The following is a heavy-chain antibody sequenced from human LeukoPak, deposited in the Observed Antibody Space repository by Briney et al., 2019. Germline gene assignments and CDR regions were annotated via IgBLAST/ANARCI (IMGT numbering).Heavy chain of an antibody. CDR3: TRDSSSSYSDAFDI. CDR1: GYSISSGYY. J-gene: IGHJ3*02. CDR2: IYHSGST. V-gene: IGHV4-38-2*01. D-gene: IGHD2-15*01. Sequence: PSETLSLTCAVSGYSISSGYYWGWIRQPPGKGLEWIGSIYHSGSTYYNPSLKSRVTISVDTSKNQFSLKLSSVTAADTVVYYCTRDSSSSYSDAFDIWGQGTMVTVSS.